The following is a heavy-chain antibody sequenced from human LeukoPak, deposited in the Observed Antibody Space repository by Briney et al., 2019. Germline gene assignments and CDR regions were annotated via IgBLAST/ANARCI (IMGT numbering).Heavy chain of an antibody. V-gene: IGHV4-4*02. D-gene: IGHD5-18*01. CDR1: GGSISSSNW. CDR3: ARAESGIQGQPAYGMVV. J-gene: IGHJ6*04. Sequence: SETLSLTCAVSGGSISSSNWWSWVRQPPGKGLEWIGEIYHSGSTNYNPSLKSRVTISVDKSKNQFSLKLSSVTAADTAVYYCARAESGIQGQPAYGMVVWGKGTTVTVSS. CDR2: IYHSGST.